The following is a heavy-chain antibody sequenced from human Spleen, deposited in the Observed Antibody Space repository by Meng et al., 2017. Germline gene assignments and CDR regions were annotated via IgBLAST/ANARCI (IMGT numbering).Heavy chain of an antibody. D-gene: IGHD6-19*01. CDR1: GGTICSIVW. V-gene: IGHV4/OR15-8*02. Sequence: QAQLWSQGDEAVQPSAPPFIFCVVSGGTICSIVWWSWVRPPQGKGLEWIEYCYHGGNTNYTLSIKSRVTIAIDRSKNQFSLKLSAVTAADTAVYYCESWIYSCGWQWGQGTLVTVSS. CDR2: CYHGGNT. J-gene: IGHJ4*02. CDR3: ESWIYSCGWQ.